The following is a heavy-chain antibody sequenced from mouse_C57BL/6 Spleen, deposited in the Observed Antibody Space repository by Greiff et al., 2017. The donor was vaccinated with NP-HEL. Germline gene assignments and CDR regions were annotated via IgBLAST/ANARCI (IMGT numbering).Heavy chain of an antibody. CDR3: ARYDYFYYFDD. CDR1: GFTFTDYY. D-gene: IGHD1-1*01. Sequence: EVQLVESGGGLVQPGGSLSLSCAASGFTFTDYYMSWVRQPPGKALEWLGFIRNKANGYTTESSASVKGRFTISRDNSQSILYLQMNALRAEDSATYYCARYDYFYYFDDWGKGTTLTVSS. CDR2: IRNKANGYTT. J-gene: IGHJ2*01. V-gene: IGHV7-3*01.